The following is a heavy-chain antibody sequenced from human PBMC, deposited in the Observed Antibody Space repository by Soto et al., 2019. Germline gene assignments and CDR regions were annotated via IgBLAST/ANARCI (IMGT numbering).Heavy chain of an antibody. D-gene: IGHD1-26*01. CDR2: ISYDGSNK. CDR3: ARNRYYAPPYGMDV. V-gene: IGHV3-30-3*01. J-gene: IGHJ6*02. CDR1: GFTFSSYA. Sequence: QVQLVESGGGVVQPGRSLRLSCAASGFTFSSYAMHWVRQAPGKGLEWVAVISYDGSNKYYADSVKGRFTISRDKSKNTLYLQINSLRAEDTAVYYCARNRYYAPPYGMDVWGQGTTVTVSS.